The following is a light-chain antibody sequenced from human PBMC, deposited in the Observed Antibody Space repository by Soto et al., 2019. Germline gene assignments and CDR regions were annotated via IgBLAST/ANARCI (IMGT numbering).Light chain of an antibody. V-gene: IGLV1-40*01. CDR2: DNN. CDR3: QSYDRSLSGSCV. Sequence: QSVLTRAPSVSGAPGQRVTISCTGSSSNIGAGYDVHWYQQLPGTAPKLLIYDNNNRPPGVPDRFSGSKSGTSASLAITGLQAEDEADYYCQSYDRSLSGSCVFGTGTKVTVL. J-gene: IGLJ1*01. CDR1: SSNIGAGYD.